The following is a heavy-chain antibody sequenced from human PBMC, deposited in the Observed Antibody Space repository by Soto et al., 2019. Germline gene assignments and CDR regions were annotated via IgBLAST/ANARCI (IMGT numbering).Heavy chain of an antibody. CDR2: IYPGDSDT. D-gene: IGHD6-6*01. J-gene: IGHJ4*02. V-gene: IGHV5-51*01. Sequence: PGESLKISCKGSGYSFTSYWIGWVRQMPGKGLEWMGIIYPGDSDTRYSPSFQGQVTISAAKSISTAYLQWSSLKASDTAMYYCARQHEYSSPSDASPQFDYWGQGTLVTVSS. CDR3: ARQHEYSSPSDASPQFDY. CDR1: GYSFTSYW.